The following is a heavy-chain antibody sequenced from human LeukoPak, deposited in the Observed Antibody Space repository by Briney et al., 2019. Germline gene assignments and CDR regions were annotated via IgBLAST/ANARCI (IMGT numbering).Heavy chain of an antibody. D-gene: IGHD6-19*01. CDR1: GFTFSSYW. CDR2: ISSDESGT. V-gene: IGHV3-74*01. Sequence: GGSLRLSCAASGFTFSSYWMHWVRQAPGKGLVWDSRISSDESGTSYADSVRGRFTISRDNAKSTLYLQMNSLRAEDTAIYYCAREGSGWYYFDCWGQGTLVTVSS. CDR3: AREGSGWYYFDC. J-gene: IGHJ4*02.